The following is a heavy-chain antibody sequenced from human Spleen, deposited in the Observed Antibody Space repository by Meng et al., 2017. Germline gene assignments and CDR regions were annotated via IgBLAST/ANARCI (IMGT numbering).Heavy chain of an antibody. CDR2: VYYSGST. J-gene: IGHJ4*02. CDR3: ARSPIDKYDLSALPLDY. D-gene: IGHD3-22*01. V-gene: IGHV4-61*01. CDR1: GGSVNSGSYY. Sequence: SETLSLTCSVSGGSVNSGSYYWSWIRQPPGKGLEWIGYVYYSGSTNYNPSLTSRVTISLDTPKNQFSLKLSSVTAADTAVYYCARSPIDKYDLSALPLDYWGQGTLVTVSS.